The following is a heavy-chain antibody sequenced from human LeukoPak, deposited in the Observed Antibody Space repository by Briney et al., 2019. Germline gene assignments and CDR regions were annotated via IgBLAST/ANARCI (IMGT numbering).Heavy chain of an antibody. CDR2: IYYSGST. Sequence: SETLSLTCTVSGGSISSYYWSWIRQPPGKGLEWIGYIYYSGSTNYNPSLTSRVTISVDTSKNQFSLKLSSVTAADTAVYYCARGDPGITGTTYFDYWGQGTLVTVSS. CDR3: ARGDPGITGTTYFDY. CDR1: GGSISSYY. J-gene: IGHJ4*02. D-gene: IGHD1-20*01. V-gene: IGHV4-59*01.